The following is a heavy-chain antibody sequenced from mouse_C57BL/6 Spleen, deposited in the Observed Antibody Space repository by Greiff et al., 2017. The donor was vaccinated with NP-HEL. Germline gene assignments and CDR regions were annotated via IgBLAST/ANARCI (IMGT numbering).Heavy chain of an antibody. CDR3: ARLDYYGSSYVRGYAMDY. CDR1: GYTFTSYW. CDR2: IYPSDSET. V-gene: IGHV1-61*01. J-gene: IGHJ4*01. Sequence: QVQLQQPGAELVRPGSSVKLSCKASGYTFTSYWMDWVKQRPGQGLEWIGNIYPSDSETHYNQKFKDKATLTVDKSSSTAYMQLSSLTSEDSAVYYCARLDYYGSSYVRGYAMDYWGQGTSVTVSS. D-gene: IGHD1-1*01.